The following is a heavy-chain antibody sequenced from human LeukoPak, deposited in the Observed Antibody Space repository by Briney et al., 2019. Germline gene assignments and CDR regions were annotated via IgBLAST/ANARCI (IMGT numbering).Heavy chain of an antibody. J-gene: IGHJ4*02. V-gene: IGHV4-38-2*01. D-gene: IGHD3-3*01. CDR1: GYSISSGYY. CDR3: PRHEIVRYSDFWSGYYLYYFDY. Sequence: SETLSLTCAVSGYSISSGYYWGWIRQPPGKGLEWIGSIYHSGSTYYNPSLKSRVTISVDTSKNQFYLKLSSVTAADTAVYYCPRHEIVRYSDFWSGYYLYYFDYWAQGTLVTVSS. CDR2: IYHSGST.